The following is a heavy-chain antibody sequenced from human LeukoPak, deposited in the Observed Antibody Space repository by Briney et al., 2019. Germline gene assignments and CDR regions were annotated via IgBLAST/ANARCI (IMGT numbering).Heavy chain of an antibody. CDR2: IYYSGST. J-gene: IGHJ1*01. CDR1: GGSISSYY. V-gene: IGHV4-59*01. CDR3: ARQEFWSGSLYFQH. Sequence: SETLSLTCTVSGGSISSYYWSWIRQPPGKGLEWIGYIYYSGSTNYNPSLKSRVTISADTSKNQFSLKLSSVTAADTAVYYCARQEFWSGSLYFQHWGRGTLVTVSS. D-gene: IGHD3-3*01.